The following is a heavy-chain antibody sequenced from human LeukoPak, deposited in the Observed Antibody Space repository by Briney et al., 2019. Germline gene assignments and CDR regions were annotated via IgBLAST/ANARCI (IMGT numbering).Heavy chain of an antibody. V-gene: IGHV4-59*01. CDR2: IYYSGST. D-gene: IGHD7-27*01. Sequence: SETLSLTCTVSGGSIGGYYWSWIRQSPGKGLEWIGYIYYSGSTNYNPSLKSRVTISLDTSKNQFSLKLSSVTAADTAVYYCAKAGNWGGYYYYLDVWGKGATVTVSS. CDR3: AKAGNWGGYYYYLDV. J-gene: IGHJ6*03. CDR1: GGSIGGYY.